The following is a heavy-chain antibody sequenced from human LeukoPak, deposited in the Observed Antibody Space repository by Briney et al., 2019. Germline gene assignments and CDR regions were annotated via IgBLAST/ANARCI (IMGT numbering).Heavy chain of an antibody. J-gene: IGHJ6*02. Sequence: QPGGSLRLSCAASGFTVSSNYMSWVRQAPGKGLEWVSVIYSGGSTYYADSVKGRFTISRDNAKNSLYLQMNSLRAEDTAVYYCARDGGAYDTLFPRYYYHGMDVWGQGTTVTVSS. CDR2: IYSGGST. CDR1: GFTVSSNY. CDR3: ARDGGAYDTLFPRYYYHGMDV. V-gene: IGHV3-53*01. D-gene: IGHD3-9*01.